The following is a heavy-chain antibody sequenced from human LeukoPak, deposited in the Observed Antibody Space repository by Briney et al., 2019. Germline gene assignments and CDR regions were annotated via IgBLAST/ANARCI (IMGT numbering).Heavy chain of an antibody. J-gene: IGHJ4*02. D-gene: IGHD6-13*01. CDR3: GVCSSSCPDPAFDY. V-gene: IGHV4-59*04. CDR1: GGSISSYY. CDR2: IYYSGST. Sequence: PSETLSLTCTVSGGSISSYYWSWIRQPPGKGLEWIGYIYYSGSTYYNPSLKSRVTISVDTSKNQFSLKLSSVTAADTAVYYCGVCSSSCPDPAFDYWGQGTLVTVSS.